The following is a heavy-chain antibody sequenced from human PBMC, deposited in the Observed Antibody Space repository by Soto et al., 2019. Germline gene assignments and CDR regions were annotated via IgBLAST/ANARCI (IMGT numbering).Heavy chain of an antibody. J-gene: IGHJ5*02. D-gene: IGHD3-10*01. V-gene: IGHV4-34*01. CDR2: INHSGST. CDR3: ASYYGSGSYYNWFDP. CDR1: GGSFSGYY. Sequence: SETLSLTCAVYGGSFSGYYWSWIRQPPGKGLEWIGEINHSGSTNYNPSLKSRVTISVDTSKNQFSLKLSSVTAADTAVYYCASYYGSGSYYNWFDPWGQGTLVTVSS.